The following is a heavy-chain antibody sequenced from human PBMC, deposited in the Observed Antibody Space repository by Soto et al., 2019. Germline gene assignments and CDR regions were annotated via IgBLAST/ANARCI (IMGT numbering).Heavy chain of an antibody. CDR2: IYHSGST. V-gene: IGHV4-4*02. CDR1: GGSISSSYW. J-gene: IGHJ6*02. D-gene: IGHD3-9*01. CDR3: ARVQSASYYYYGMDV. Sequence: QVQLQESGPGLVKPSGTLSLTCAVSGGSISSSYWWSWVRQPPGKGLEWIGEIYHSGSTNYNPSLKSRVTXTXXXSXXQFSLKLSSVTAADTAVYYCARVQSASYYYYGMDVWGQGTTVTVSS.